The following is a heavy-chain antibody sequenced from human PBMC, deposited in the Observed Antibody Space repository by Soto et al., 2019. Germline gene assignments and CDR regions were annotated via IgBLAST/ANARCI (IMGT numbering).Heavy chain of an antibody. D-gene: IGHD2-21*01. CDR3: AASCVGCGGFNYYGMDV. CDR2: IYYSGST. CDR1: GGSISSGGYY. J-gene: IGHJ6*02. V-gene: IGHV4-31*03. Sequence: QVQLQESSTGLVKPSQTLSLTCTVSGGSISSGGYYWSWIRQHPGKGLEWIGYIYYSGSTYYNPSLKSRVTISVDTSKNQFSLKLSSVTAADTAVYYCAASCVGCGGFNYYGMDVWGQGTTVTVSS.